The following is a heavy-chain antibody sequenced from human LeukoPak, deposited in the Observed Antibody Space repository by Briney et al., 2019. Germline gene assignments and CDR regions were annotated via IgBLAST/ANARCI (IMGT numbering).Heavy chain of an antibody. Sequence: GGSLRLSCAASGFTFSSFWMHWGRQVPGKGLVWVSRISPDGSDTTYADSVKGRFTISRDNAKNTLYLQMSSLRAEDTAVYYCARDMWGTFDYWGQGALVTVSS. V-gene: IGHV3-74*01. D-gene: IGHD7-27*01. J-gene: IGHJ4*02. CDR1: GFTFSSFW. CDR3: ARDMWGTFDY. CDR2: ISPDGSDT.